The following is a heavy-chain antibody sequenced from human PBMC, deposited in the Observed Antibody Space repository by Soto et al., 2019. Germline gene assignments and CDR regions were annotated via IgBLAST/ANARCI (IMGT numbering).Heavy chain of an antibody. CDR1: GFTFSSYS. CDR3: ARDLTSYDYIWGSYRYTVFDY. D-gene: IGHD3-16*02. J-gene: IGHJ4*02. V-gene: IGHV3-48*02. Sequence: GGSLRLSCAASGFTFSSYSMNWVRQAPGKGLEWVSYISSSSSTIYYADSVKGRFTISRDNAKNSLYLQMNSLRDEDTAVYYCARDLTSYDYIWGSYRYTVFDYWGQGTLVTVSS. CDR2: ISSSSSTI.